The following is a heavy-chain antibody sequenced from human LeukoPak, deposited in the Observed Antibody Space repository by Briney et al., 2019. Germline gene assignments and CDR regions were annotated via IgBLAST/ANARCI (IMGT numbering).Heavy chain of an antibody. V-gene: IGHV3-49*04. D-gene: IGHD2-15*01. J-gene: IGHJ3*02. Sequence: GGSLRLSCTASGFTFGDYAMSWVRQAPGKGREWVSFIRSKAYGGTTEYAAPVKGRFIISRDDSKSIAYLQMNSVKTEDTAVYYCSRVRYCSGRSCYFGAFDIWGQGTMVTVSS. CDR3: SRVRYCSGRSCYFGAFDI. CDR1: GFTFGDYA. CDR2: IRSKAYGGTT.